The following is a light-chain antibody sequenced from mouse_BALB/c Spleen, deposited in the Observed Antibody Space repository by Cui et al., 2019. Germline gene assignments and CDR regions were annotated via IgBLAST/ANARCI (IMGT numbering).Light chain of an antibody. CDR2: LTS. V-gene: IGKV4-68*01. CDR3: QQWSSNPRT. Sequence: QIVLTQSQAIMSASPGEKVTMTCSASSSVSYMYWYQQKPRSSPKPWIYLTSNLSSGVPARFSGSGSGTSYSLTISSMEAEDAATYYCQQWSSNPRTFGGGTKLEIK. J-gene: IGKJ1*01. CDR1: SSVSY.